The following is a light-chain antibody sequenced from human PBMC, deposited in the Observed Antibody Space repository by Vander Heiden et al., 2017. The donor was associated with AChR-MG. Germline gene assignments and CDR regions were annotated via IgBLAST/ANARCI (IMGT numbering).Light chain of an antibody. J-gene: IGKJ2*01. V-gene: IGKV1-39*01. CDR1: QPIYNY. Sequence: DTQLTQSPSSLSASVGDRVTVTCRARQPIYNYLNWYQHKPGKAPKLLIYAASTLESGVSSRFSGSGSGTDFTLTINSLQPEDFATYFCQQSDTAPYTFGQGTKLQIK. CDR2: AAS. CDR3: QQSDTAPYT.